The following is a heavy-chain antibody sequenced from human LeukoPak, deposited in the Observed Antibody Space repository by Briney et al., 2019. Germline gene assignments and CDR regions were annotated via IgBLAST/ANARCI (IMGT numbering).Heavy chain of an antibody. CDR2: INHSGST. J-gene: IGHJ4*02. D-gene: IGHD7-27*01. CDR1: GGSFSGYY. Sequence: PSETLSLTCAVYGGSFSGYYWSWIRQPPGKGLEWIGEINHSGSTNYNPSLKSRVTISVDTSKNQFSLKLSSVTAADTAVYYCARLYTVSPHSLTGLKYFDYWGQGTLVTVSS. CDR3: ARLYTVSPHSLTGLKYFDY. V-gene: IGHV4-34*01.